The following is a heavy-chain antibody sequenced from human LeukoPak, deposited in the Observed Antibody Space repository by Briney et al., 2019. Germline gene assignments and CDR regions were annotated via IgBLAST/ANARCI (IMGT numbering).Heavy chain of an antibody. V-gene: IGHV3-30*02. CDR1: GFTFSSYG. CDR2: IRYDGSNK. CDR3: AKLRGDYYGSGSYRG. D-gene: IGHD3-10*01. Sequence: GGSLRLSCAASGFTFSSYGVHWVRQAPGKGLERVAFIRYDGSNKYYADSVKGRFAISRDNSKNTLYLQMNSLRAEDTAVYYCAKLRGDYYGSGSYRGWGQGTLVTVSS. J-gene: IGHJ4*02.